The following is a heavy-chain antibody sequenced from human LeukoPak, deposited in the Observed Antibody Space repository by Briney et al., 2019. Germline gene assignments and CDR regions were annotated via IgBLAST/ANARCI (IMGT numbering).Heavy chain of an antibody. CDR2: LYSGGNK. CDR1: GFTDSSNY. CDR3: ARVGRGDTYGYVDY. Sequence: GGSLRLSCAASGFTDSSNYMSWVRQTPGKALAWVSVLYSGGNKYYADSVKGRFTISRDNSKNMLFLQMNSLRAEDTAVYYCARVGRGDTYGYVDYWGQGTLVTVSS. D-gene: IGHD5-18*01. V-gene: IGHV3-66*01. J-gene: IGHJ4*02.